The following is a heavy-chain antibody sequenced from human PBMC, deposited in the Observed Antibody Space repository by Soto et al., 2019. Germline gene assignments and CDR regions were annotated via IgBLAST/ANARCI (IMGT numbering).Heavy chain of an antibody. J-gene: IGHJ5*02. CDR3: ARGAELIAARRVGWFDP. D-gene: IGHD6-6*01. V-gene: IGHV1-46*01. Sequence: ASVKVSCKASGYTFTYYHVHWVRQAPGQGLEWMGIINPNGGDTTYAQKFQGRVTMTRNTSISTAYMELSSLRSEDTAVYYCARGAELIAARRVGWFDPWGQGTLVTVSS. CDR2: INPNGGDT. CDR1: GYTFTYYH.